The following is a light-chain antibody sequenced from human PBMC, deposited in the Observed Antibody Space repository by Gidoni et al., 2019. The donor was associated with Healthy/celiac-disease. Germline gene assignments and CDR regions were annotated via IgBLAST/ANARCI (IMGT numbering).Light chain of an antibody. CDR2: GAS. Sequence: EIVMTQSPATLSVSPGERATLSCRASQSVSSNLAWYQQKPGQAPRLLIYGASTRATGIPARFSGSGSGTEFTLTISSPQSEDFAVYYCQQYKNWPWTFGQGTKVEIK. V-gene: IGKV3-15*01. J-gene: IGKJ1*01. CDR1: QSVSSN. CDR3: QQYKNWPWT.